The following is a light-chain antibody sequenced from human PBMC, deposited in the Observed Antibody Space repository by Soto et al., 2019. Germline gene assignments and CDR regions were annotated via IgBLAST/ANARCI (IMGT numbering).Light chain of an antibody. CDR1: QTISSW. CDR3: QQYNTYRA. Sequence: DIHITPSPSTLSASVGDSVSLSCRASQTISSWLAWHQQKPGKAPKLLIYKASTLESGVPSRFSGSGSGTEFTLTISSLQPDDFATYYCQQYNTYRAFGQGTKVDIK. V-gene: IGKV1-5*03. J-gene: IGKJ1*01. CDR2: KAS.